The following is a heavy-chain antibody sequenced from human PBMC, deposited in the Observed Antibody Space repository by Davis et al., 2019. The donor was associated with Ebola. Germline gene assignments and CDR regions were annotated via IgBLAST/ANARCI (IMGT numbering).Heavy chain of an antibody. CDR1: GYIFSNYD. CDR2: VNPYSGHT. Sequence: AASVKVSCKASGYIFSNYDINWVRQASGQGLEWMGWVNPYSGHTGYVEKFKGSVTMIGDPSISKAYMELGSLTIDDTAVYYCARGYSPKCRGGDCVNDFWGQGTLVTVSS. D-gene: IGHD2-21*02. CDR3: ARGYSPKCRGGDCVNDF. J-gene: IGHJ4*02. V-gene: IGHV1-8*01.